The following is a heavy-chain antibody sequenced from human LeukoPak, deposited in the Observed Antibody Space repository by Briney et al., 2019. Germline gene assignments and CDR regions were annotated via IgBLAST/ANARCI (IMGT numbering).Heavy chain of an antibody. D-gene: IGHD2-2*01. J-gene: IGHJ6*02. Sequence: ASVKVSCTASGYTFTDYYIHWVRQAPGQGLEWMGWINPSSGDTNYAQKFQGRVTMTRGTSTSTVYMELSSLRSEDTAVYYCARDRRIVVVPAARGYYYGMDVWGQGTTVTVSS. CDR2: INPSSGDT. CDR1: GYTFTDYY. CDR3: ARDRRIVVVPAARGYYYGMDV. V-gene: IGHV1-2*02.